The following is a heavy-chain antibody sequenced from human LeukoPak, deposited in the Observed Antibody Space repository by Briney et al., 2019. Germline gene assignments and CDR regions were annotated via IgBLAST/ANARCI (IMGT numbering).Heavy chain of an antibody. D-gene: IGHD3-10*01. CDR3: AKELRVLLWFGESDY. CDR1: GFTFSSYG. Sequence: GGSLRLSCAASGFTFSSYGMHWVRQAPGKGLEWVAFIRYDGSNKYYADSVKGRFTISRDNSKNTLYLQMNSLRAEDTAVYYCAKELRVLLWFGESDYWGQGTLVTVSS. J-gene: IGHJ4*02. V-gene: IGHV3-30*02. CDR2: IRYDGSNK.